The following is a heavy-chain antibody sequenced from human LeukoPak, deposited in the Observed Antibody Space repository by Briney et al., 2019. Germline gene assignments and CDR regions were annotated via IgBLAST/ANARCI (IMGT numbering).Heavy chain of an antibody. J-gene: IGHJ6*02. Sequence: NPSETLSLTCTVSGGSINSYYWTWIRQPPGKGLEWIGYIYYSGSTHYNPSLNSRVTISIDTSKNHFSLKLSSVTAADTAIYYCARTSRHFYGSGSNLTPWPADMDVWGQGTKVTVSS. CDR1: GGSINSYY. V-gene: IGHV4-59*01. CDR3: ARTSRHFYGSGSNLTPWPADMDV. D-gene: IGHD3-10*01. CDR2: IYYSGST.